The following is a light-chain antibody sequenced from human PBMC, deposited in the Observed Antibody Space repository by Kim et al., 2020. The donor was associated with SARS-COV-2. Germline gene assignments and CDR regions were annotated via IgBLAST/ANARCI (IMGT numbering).Light chain of an antibody. Sequence: SSELTQDPAVSVALGQTVRITCQGDSLRRYYASWYQQKPGQAPIVVISGKNNRPSGIPDRFSGSSSGNTASLTITGAQAEDEADYCCSSRDSNGYVVFGGGTKLTVL. CDR2: GKN. CDR3: SSRDSNGYVV. J-gene: IGLJ2*01. CDR1: SLRRYY. V-gene: IGLV3-19*01.